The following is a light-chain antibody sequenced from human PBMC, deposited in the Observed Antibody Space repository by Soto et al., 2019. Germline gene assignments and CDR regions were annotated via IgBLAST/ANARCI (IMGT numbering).Light chain of an antibody. CDR2: GAS. Sequence: EIVLTQSPATLSLFPGERATLSCRASQSVGSNLAWYQQRPGQAPRLLIYGASTRATGIPARFSGSGSGTEFTLTISSLQSEDFAVYFCQRYNNWLITFGQGTRLEIK. J-gene: IGKJ5*01. CDR3: QRYNNWLIT. CDR1: QSVGSN. V-gene: IGKV3-15*01.